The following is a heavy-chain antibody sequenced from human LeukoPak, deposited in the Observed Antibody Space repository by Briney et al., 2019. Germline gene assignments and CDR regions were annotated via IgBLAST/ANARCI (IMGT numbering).Heavy chain of an antibody. CDR3: ARGVASYAFDI. Sequence: PSETLSLTCTVSGGSISSSSYYWGWIRQPPGKGLEWIGYIYYSGSTNYNPSLKSRVTISVDTSKNQFSLKLSSVTAADTAVYYCARGVASYAFDIWGQGTMVTVSS. CDR1: GGSISSSSYY. J-gene: IGHJ3*02. D-gene: IGHD3-3*01. CDR2: IYYSGST. V-gene: IGHV4-61*05.